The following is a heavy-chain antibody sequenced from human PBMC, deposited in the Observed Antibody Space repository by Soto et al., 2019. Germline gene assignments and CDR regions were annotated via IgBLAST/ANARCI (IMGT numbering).Heavy chain of an antibody. CDR2: ITSKSTTI. D-gene: IGHD3-16*01. CDR1: GFTFTSYS. J-gene: IGHJ5*02. Sequence: PGGSLRLSCAASGFTFTSYSMNWVRQASGQGLEWVSYITSKSTTIKYADSVKGRFTVSRDNAKNSLYLQLNSLRDEDTAVYYCAREMGACSDSSCYPGPYDSWGQGTLVTVSS. CDR3: AREMGACSDSSCYPGPYDS. V-gene: IGHV3-48*02.